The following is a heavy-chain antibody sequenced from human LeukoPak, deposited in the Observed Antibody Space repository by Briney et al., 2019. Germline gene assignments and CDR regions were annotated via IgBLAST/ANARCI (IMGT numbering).Heavy chain of an antibody. J-gene: IGHJ3*02. CDR1: GFTFSSYG. Sequence: KSGGSLRLSCAASGFTFSSYGMHWVRQAPGKGLEWVSSISSSSSYIYYADSVKGRFTISRDNAKNSLYLQMNSLRAEDTAVYYCARAGSSSGWFPDLDAFDIWGQGTMVTVSS. CDR2: ISSSSSYI. V-gene: IGHV3-21*01. CDR3: ARAGSSSGWFPDLDAFDI. D-gene: IGHD6-19*01.